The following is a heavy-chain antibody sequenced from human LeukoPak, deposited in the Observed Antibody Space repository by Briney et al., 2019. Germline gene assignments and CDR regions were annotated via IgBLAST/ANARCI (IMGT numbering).Heavy chain of an antibody. J-gene: IGHJ6*04. CDR3: ANGAVAGYYYYYGMDV. Sequence: PGGSLRLSCAASGFTFSTYAMSWVRQAPGKGLEWVSAISGSVDGTYYADSVNGRFTISRDNSKNTLYLQMNSLRAEDTAVYYCANGAVAGYYYYYGMDVWGKGTTVTVSS. V-gene: IGHV3-23*01. CDR1: GFTFSTYA. D-gene: IGHD6-19*01. CDR2: ISGSVDGT.